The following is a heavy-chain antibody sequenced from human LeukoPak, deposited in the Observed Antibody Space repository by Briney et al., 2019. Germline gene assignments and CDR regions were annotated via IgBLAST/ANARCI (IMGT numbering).Heavy chain of an antibody. J-gene: IGHJ3*02. CDR3: ARDHLYQHDAFDI. D-gene: IGHD2-2*01. Sequence: PSETLSLTCTVSGGSISSGSYYWSWIRQPAGKGLEWIGRIYTSGSTKNNPSLKSRVTISEDTSKNQFSLKLRSVTAADTAVYYCARDHLYQHDAFDIWGQGTLVTVSS. V-gene: IGHV4-61*02. CDR1: GGSISSGSYY. CDR2: IYTSGST.